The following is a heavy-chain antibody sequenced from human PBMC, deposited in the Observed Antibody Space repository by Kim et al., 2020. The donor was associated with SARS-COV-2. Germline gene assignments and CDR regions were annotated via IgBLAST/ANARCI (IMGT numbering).Heavy chain of an antibody. Sequence: GGSLRLSCAVSGFTSTSYTKSWVRQAPGKGLEWVSAISGGYITTYYADSVKGRFTIYRDSSKDTVYLQMNSLRADDTAVYYCARARAPGSFGLDVWGQGTTVTVSS. CDR2: ISGGYITT. CDR3: ARARAPGSFGLDV. CDR1: GFTSTSYT. D-gene: IGHD1-26*01. J-gene: IGHJ6*02. V-gene: IGHV3-23*01.